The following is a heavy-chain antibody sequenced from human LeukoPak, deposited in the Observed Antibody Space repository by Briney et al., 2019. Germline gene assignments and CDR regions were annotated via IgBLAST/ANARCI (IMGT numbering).Heavy chain of an antibody. CDR2: VYNSGST. CDR3: AVPGDSSGYYSAAFDI. CDR1: GGSISSYY. D-gene: IGHD3-22*01. J-gene: IGHJ3*02. Sequence: SETLSLTCTVSGGSISSYYWSWIRQPAGKGLEWIGRVYNSGSTNYNPSLKSRVTMSVDTSKNQFSLKLSSVTAADTAVYYCAVPGDSSGYYSAAFDIWGQGTMVTVSS. V-gene: IGHV4-4*07.